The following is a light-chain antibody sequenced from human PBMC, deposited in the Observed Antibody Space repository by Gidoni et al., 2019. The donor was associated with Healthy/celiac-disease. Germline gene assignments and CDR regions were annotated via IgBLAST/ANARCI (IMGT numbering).Light chain of an antibody. CDR2: GAS. Sequence: EIVMTQSPATRSVSPGERATRSCRASQSVSSNLAWYQQKPGQAPRLLIYGASSRATGIPARFSGSGSGTEFTLTISSLQSEDFAVYYCQQYNNWPLHTFGQGTKLEIK. V-gene: IGKV3-15*01. CDR1: QSVSSN. J-gene: IGKJ2*01. CDR3: QQYNNWPLHT.